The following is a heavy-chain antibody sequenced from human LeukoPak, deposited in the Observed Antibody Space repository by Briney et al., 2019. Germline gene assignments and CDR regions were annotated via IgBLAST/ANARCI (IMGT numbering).Heavy chain of an antibody. D-gene: IGHD4-17*01. CDR2: IFPNGNT. J-gene: IGHJ4*02. CDR1: GLAAGTTY. Sequence: GGSLSLPCPLLGLAAGTTYLSGSRKAQGKGLERVSVIFPNGNTYSADFVQGRFSISRDKSTNTLFLDMSSLRTDDTAIYFCARANPVYGDFDYWGQGTLVSVSS. CDR3: ARANPVYGDFDY. V-gene: IGHV3-53*01.